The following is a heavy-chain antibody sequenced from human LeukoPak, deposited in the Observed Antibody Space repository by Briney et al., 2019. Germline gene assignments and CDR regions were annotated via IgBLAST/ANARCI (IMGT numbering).Heavy chain of an antibody. V-gene: IGHV4-59*01. CDR2: IYYSGST. D-gene: IGHD3-10*01. J-gene: IGHJ4*02. CDR1: GGSISSYY. CDR3: AGGRRVRGVIIFDY. Sequence: SETLSLTCTVPGGSISSYYWSWIRQPPGKGLEWIGYIYYSGSTNYNPSLKSRVTISVDTSKNQSSLKLSSVTAADTAVYYCAGGRRVRGVIIFDYWGQGTLVTVSS.